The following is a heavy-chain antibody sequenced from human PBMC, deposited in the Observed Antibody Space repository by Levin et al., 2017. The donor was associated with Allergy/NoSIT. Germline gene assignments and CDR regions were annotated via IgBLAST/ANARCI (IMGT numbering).Heavy chain of an antibody. V-gene: IGHV3-33*01. Sequence: GGSLRLSCAASGFTFSSYAMHWVRQAPGKGLEWVAVIWFDGSNKYYADSVKGRFTISRDNSKNTLYLQMNSLRVEDTAVYYCARDRYSYGSVVRVYWGQGTLVTVSS. J-gene: IGHJ4*02. CDR3: ARDRYSYGSVVRVY. CDR1: GFTFSSYA. D-gene: IGHD5-18*01. CDR2: IWFDGSNK.